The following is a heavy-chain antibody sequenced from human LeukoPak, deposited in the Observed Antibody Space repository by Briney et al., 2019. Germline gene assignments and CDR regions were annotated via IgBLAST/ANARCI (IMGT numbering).Heavy chain of an antibody. J-gene: IGHJ5*02. V-gene: IGHV4-59*01. CDR1: GGSISSYY. D-gene: IGHD3-3*01. CDR2: IYYSGST. CDR3: ARNFWSGYYTWFDP. Sequence: SETLSLTCTVSGGSISSYYWSWIRQPPGKGLEWIGYIYYSGSTNYNPSLKSRVTISVDTSKNQFSLELSSVTAADTAVYYCARNFWSGYYTWFDPWGQGTLVTVSS.